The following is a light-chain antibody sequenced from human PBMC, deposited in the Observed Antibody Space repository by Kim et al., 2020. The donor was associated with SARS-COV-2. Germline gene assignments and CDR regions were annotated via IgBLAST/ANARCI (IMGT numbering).Light chain of an antibody. Sequence: RPLTTPCPPISGSIDENYVQWYQQRPGGVPIIVIYEDDQRPSGVSDRFSGSIDNSSNSASLTISGLKTEDEADYYCQSYNRSNVVFGGGTKVTVL. V-gene: IGLV6-57*03. CDR3: QSYNRSNVV. CDR1: SGSIDENY. J-gene: IGLJ2*01. CDR2: EDD.